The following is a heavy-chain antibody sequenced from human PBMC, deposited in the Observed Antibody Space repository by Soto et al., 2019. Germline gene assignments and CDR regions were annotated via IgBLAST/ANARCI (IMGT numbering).Heavy chain of an antibody. D-gene: IGHD2-2*01. Sequence: SGPTLVKPTQTLTLTCTFSGFSLSTSGMCVSWIRQPPGKALEWLARIDWDDDKYYSTSLKTRLTISKDTSKNQVVLTMTNMDPVDTATYYCARILGYCSSTSPFDPWGQGTLVTVSS. V-gene: IGHV2-70*11. CDR3: ARILGYCSSTSPFDP. CDR1: GFSLSTSGMC. CDR2: IDWDDDK. J-gene: IGHJ5*02.